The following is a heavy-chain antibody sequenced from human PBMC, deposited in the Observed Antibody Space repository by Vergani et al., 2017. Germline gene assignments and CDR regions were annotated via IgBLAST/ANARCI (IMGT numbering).Heavy chain of an antibody. CDR1: GGTFSSYA. D-gene: IGHD3-3*01. CDR3: ARRYTIFGLVIKQYYFDY. J-gene: IGHJ4*02. Sequence: QVQLVQSGAEVKKPGSSVKVSCKASGGTFSSYAISWVRQAPGQGLEWMGRISPIFGTANYAQKFQGRVTITADESTSTASMELSSLRSEDTAVYYCARRYTIFGLVIKQYYFDYWGQGTLVTVSS. V-gene: IGHV1-69*18. CDR2: ISPIFGTA.